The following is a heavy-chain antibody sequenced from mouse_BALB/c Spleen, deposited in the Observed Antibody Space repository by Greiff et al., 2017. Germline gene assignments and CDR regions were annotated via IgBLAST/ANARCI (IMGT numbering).Heavy chain of an antibody. CDR1: GFNIKDTY. CDR2: IDPANGNT. J-gene: IGHJ1*01. CDR3: ARALNWYFDV. V-gene: IGHV14-3*02. Sequence: VHLQQSGAELVKPGASVKLSCTASGFNIKDTYMHWVKQRPEQGLEWIGRIDPANGNTKYDPKFQGKATITADTSSNTAYLQLSSLTSEDTAVYYCARALNWYFDVWGAGTTVTVSS.